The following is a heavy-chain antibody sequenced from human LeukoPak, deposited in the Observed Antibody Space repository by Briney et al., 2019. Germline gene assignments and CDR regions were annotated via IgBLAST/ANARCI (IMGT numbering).Heavy chain of an antibody. J-gene: IGHJ4*02. Sequence: ASVKVSCKASGYTFSGYYMHWVRQAPGQGLEWMGWINPNSGGTNYAQKFQGRVTMTRDSSISTAYMELRSLRSDDTAVYYCAISGGYWAWAHWGQGTLVTVSS. CDR3: AISGGYWAWAH. CDR1: GYTFSGYY. CDR2: INPNSGGT. V-gene: IGHV1-2*02. D-gene: IGHD1-26*01.